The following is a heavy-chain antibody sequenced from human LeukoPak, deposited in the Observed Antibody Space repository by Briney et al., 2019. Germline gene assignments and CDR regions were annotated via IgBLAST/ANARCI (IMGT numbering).Heavy chain of an antibody. J-gene: IGHJ4*02. V-gene: IGHV4-34*01. CDR1: GGSFSGYY. CDR2: INHSGST. D-gene: IGHD3-3*01. CDR3: ARRTWSGYFL. Sequence: SETLSLTCAVYGGSFSGYYRSWIRQPPGKGLEWIGEINHSGSTNYNPSLKSRVTISVDTSKNQFSLKLSSVTAADTAVYYCARRTWSGYFLWGQGTLVTVSS.